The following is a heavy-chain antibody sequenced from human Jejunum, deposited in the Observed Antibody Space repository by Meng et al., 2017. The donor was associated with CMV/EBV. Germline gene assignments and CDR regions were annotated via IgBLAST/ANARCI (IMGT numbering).Heavy chain of an antibody. V-gene: IGHV1-2*06. Sequence: QVQLVQSGGEVKKPGASVKVSCKASGYTFTGYNMHWVRQAPGQGLEWMGRIITNTGGTNYAQKFQGRVTMTRDTSNSTGYMELNSLRSDDTAVYYCARGHNFGFEYWGQGTLVTVSS. CDR3: ARGHNFGFEY. D-gene: IGHD1-1*01. CDR1: GYTFTGYN. CDR2: IITNTGGT. J-gene: IGHJ4*02.